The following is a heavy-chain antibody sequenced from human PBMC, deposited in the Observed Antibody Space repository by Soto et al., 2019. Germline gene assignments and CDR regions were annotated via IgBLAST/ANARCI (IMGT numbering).Heavy chain of an antibody. Sequence: PSETLSLTCTVSGGSVSSGSYYWSWIRQPPGKGLEWIGYIYYSGSTNYNPSLKSRVTISVDTSKDQFSLKLSSVTAADAAVYYCARAVYDYVWGSYRYTFDYWGQGTLVTVSS. CDR1: GGSVSSGSYY. J-gene: IGHJ4*02. D-gene: IGHD3-16*02. V-gene: IGHV4-61*01. CDR2: IYYSGST. CDR3: ARAVYDYVWGSYRYTFDY.